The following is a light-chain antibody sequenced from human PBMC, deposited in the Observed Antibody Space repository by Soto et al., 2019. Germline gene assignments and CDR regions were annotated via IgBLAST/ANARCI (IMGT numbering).Light chain of an antibody. CDR3: LQYGDLSRT. CDR1: QHISTY. Sequence: DIQMTQSPSSLSASVGDRVTITCQASQHISTYLNWFKQKPGKAPKLLIYDASNLVPGVPSRFSGSGSGTDFTFTICSLQPEDFATCYCLQYGDLSRTFGRGTKVDIK. V-gene: IGKV1-33*01. J-gene: IGKJ3*01. CDR2: DAS.